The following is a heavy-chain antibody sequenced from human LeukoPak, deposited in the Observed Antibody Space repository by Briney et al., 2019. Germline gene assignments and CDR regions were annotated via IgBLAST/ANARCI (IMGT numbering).Heavy chain of an antibody. J-gene: IGHJ6*02. CDR3: ARRYYDFWSGHFGYYYGMDV. Sequence: GASVKVSCKASGYTFTSYDINWVRQATGQGLEWMGWMNPNSGNTGYAQKFQGRVTMTRNTPISTAYMELSSLRSEDTAVYYCARRYYDFWSGHFGYYYGMDVWGQGTTVTVSS. CDR1: GYTFTSYD. CDR2: MNPNSGNT. D-gene: IGHD3-3*01. V-gene: IGHV1-8*01.